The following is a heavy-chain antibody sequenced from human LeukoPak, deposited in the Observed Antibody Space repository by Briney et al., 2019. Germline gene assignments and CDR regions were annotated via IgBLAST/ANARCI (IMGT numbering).Heavy chain of an antibody. D-gene: IGHD4-11*01. J-gene: IGHJ5*02. CDR3: ARKKTTVRTNWFDP. CDR1: GGSISSGGYS. Sequence: PSQTLSLTCAVSGGSISSGGYSWSWIRQPPGKGLEWIGYIYHSGSTYYNPSLKSRVTISVDRSKNQFSLKLSSVTAADTAVHYCARKKTTVRTNWFDPWGQGTLVTVSS. V-gene: IGHV4-30-2*01. CDR2: IYHSGST.